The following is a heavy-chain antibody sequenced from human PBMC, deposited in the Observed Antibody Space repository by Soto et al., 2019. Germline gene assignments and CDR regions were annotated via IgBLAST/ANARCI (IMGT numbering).Heavy chain of an antibody. CDR3: ARDWKWIQLYYYYGMDV. CDR1: GGSISSSNW. CDR2: IYHSGST. Sequence: QVQLQESGPGLVKPSGTLSLTCAVSGGSISSSNWWSWVRQPPGKGLEWIGEIYHSGSTNYNPSPNSRVYISVGKFKNQFSLKLSSVTAADTAVYYCARDWKWIQLYYYYGMDVWGQGTTVTVSS. J-gene: IGHJ6*02. V-gene: IGHV4-4*02. D-gene: IGHD5-18*01.